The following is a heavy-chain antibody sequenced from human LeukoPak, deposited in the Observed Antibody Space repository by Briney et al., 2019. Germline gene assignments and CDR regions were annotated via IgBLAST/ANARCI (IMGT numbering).Heavy chain of an antibody. CDR2: IYTSGST. D-gene: IGHD3-22*01. CDR3: ARVPIYYYDSSVYLDAFDI. V-gene: IGHV4-4*07. Sequence: SETLSLTSTVSGGSISSYYWSWIRQPAGKGLEWIGRIYTSGSTNYNPSLKRRVTMSVATSKNQFSLKMSTVTAADTAVYYCARVPIYYYDSSVYLDAFDICSQGTMVTVSS. J-gene: IGHJ3*02. CDR1: GGSISSYY.